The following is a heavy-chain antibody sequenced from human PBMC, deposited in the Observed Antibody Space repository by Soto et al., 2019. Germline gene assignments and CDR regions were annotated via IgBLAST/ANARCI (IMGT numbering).Heavy chain of an antibody. CDR3: ARASSSKKPEFDY. CDR1: GGTFSSYT. V-gene: IGHV1-69*02. D-gene: IGHD2-2*01. Sequence: QVQLVQSGAEVKKPGSSVKVSCKASGGTFSSYTISWVRQAPGQGLEWMGRIIPILGIANYAQKFQGRVTITADKSTSTAYMELSSLRSEDTAVYYCARASSSKKPEFDYWGQGTLVTFSS. CDR2: IIPILGIA. J-gene: IGHJ4*02.